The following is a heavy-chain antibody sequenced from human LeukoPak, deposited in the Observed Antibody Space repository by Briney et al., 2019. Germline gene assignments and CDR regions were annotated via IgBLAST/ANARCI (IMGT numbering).Heavy chain of an antibody. Sequence: GGSLRLSCAASGFTFSSYGMHWVRQAPGKGLEWVAVISYDGSNKYYADSVKGRFTICRDNSKNTLYLQMNSLRAEDTAVYYCAKEYKFDYWGQGTLVTVSS. CDR1: GFTFSSYG. V-gene: IGHV3-30*18. D-gene: IGHD1-1*01. CDR3: AKEYKFDY. CDR2: ISYDGSNK. J-gene: IGHJ4*02.